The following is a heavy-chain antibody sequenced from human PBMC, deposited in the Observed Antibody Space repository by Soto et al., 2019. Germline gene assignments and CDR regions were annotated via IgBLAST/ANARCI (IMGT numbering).Heavy chain of an antibody. J-gene: IGHJ5*02. Sequence: NPSETLSLTCTVSGGSISSGDYYWSWIRQPPGKGLEWIGYIYYSGSTYYNPSLKSRVTISVDTSKNQFSLKLSSVTAADTAVYYCARGGYDSSGYYYLGNQGFDPWGQGTLVTVSS. D-gene: IGHD3-22*01. CDR3: ARGGYDSSGYYYLGNQGFDP. CDR1: GGSISSGDYY. CDR2: IYYSGST. V-gene: IGHV4-30-4*01.